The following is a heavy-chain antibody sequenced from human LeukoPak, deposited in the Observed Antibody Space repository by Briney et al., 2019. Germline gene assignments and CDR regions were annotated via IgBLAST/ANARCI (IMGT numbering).Heavy chain of an antibody. CDR3: ASSGYNWNGDGGDWFDP. V-gene: IGHV1-2*02. J-gene: IGHJ5*02. CDR1: GYTFTGYY. D-gene: IGHD1-1*01. CDR2: INPNSGGT. Sequence: GASAKVSCKASGYTFTGYYMHWVRQAPGQGLEWMGWINPNSGGTNYAQKFQGRATMTRDTSISTAYMELSRLRSDDTAVYYCASSGYNWNGDGGDWFDPWGQGTLVTVSS.